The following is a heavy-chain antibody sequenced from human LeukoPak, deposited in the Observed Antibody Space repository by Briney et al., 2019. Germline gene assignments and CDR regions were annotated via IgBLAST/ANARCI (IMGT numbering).Heavy chain of an antibody. CDR1: GLTLASYW. D-gene: IGHD3-3*01. V-gene: IGHV3-7*01. Sequence: GGSLRLSCAASGLTLASYWMTWVRQAPGKGPEWVANIKPDSSEKYYVDSVEGRFTISRDNAKNSLFLQMNSLRVEDTAVYYCARDLTYYDFGMDVWGRGTTVTVSS. J-gene: IGHJ6*02. CDR3: ARDLTYYDFGMDV. CDR2: IKPDSSEK.